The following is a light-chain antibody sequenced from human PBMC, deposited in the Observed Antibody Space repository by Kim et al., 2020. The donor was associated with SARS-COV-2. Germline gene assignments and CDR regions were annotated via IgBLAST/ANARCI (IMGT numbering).Light chain of an antibody. CDR2: DAA. Sequence: GQGATLSCRASHSIGVSLARDQQTRGQAPRLLIYDAAFRATGMPDRFSGSGSGTDFTPAIGGLEPEDFAIYYCQQHRKWPPAPSFGGGTKVDIK. V-gene: IGKV3-11*01. CDR1: HSIGVS. CDR3: QQHRKWPPAPS. J-gene: IGKJ4*01.